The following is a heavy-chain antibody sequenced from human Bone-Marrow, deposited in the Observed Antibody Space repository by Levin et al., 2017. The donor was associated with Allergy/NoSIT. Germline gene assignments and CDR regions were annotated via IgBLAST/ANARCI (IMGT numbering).Heavy chain of an antibody. D-gene: IGHD1-14*01. V-gene: IGHV3-15*01. Sequence: GGSLRLSCAASGITFTNAWMTWVRQVPGKGLEWVGRIKSKVNGGAADYAAPVKGRFTISRDDSKDTVYLQMNSLKTEDTAVYYCTTEGISEIRYDYNGMDVWGQGTTVTVSS. CDR3: TTEGISEIRYDYNGMDV. CDR2: IKSKVNGGAA. J-gene: IGHJ6*02. CDR1: GITFTNAW.